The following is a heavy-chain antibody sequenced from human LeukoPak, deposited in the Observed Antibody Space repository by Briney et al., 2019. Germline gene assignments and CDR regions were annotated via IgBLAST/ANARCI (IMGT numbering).Heavy chain of an antibody. CDR3: ARGSGYSYGSTYDY. CDR2: IIPIFGTA. CDR1: GGTFSSYA. Sequence: ASVKVSCKASGGTFSSYAISWVRQATGQGLEWMGGIIPIFGTANYAQKFQGRVTITADESTSTAYMELSSLRSEDTAVYYCARGSGYSYGSTYDYWGQGTLVTVSS. J-gene: IGHJ4*02. V-gene: IGHV1-69*13. D-gene: IGHD5-18*01.